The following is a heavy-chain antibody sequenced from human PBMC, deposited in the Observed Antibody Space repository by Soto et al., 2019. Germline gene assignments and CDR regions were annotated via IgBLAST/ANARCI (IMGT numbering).Heavy chain of an antibody. CDR1: GYTLTELS. Sequence: ASVKVSCKVSGYTLTELSMHWVRQAPGKGLEWMGGFDHEDGETIYAQKFQGRVTMTEDTSTDTAYMELSSLRSEDTAVYYCATVTAAGSAFDIWGQGTMVTVSS. CDR2: FDHEDGET. V-gene: IGHV1-24*01. J-gene: IGHJ3*02. CDR3: ATVTAAGSAFDI. D-gene: IGHD6-13*01.